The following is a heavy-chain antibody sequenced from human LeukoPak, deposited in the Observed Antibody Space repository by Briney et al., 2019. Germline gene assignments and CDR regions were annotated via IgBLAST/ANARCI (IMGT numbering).Heavy chain of an antibody. V-gene: IGHV3-11*01. J-gene: IGHJ4*02. CDR2: MRGSGDTV. CDR1: GFTFSDYF. CDR3: ARLGVITAAGPYDY. D-gene: IGHD6-13*01. Sequence: GGSLRLSCAASGFTFSDYFMTWIRQAPGNGLERIAHMRGSGDTVSYADSVRGRFTISRDNVKNSLYLQMNGLRVEDTAVYYCARLGVITAAGPYDYWGQGALVTVSS.